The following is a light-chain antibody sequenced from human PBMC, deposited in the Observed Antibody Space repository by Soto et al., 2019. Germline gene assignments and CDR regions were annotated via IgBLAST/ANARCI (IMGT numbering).Light chain of an antibody. V-gene: IGKV1D-12*01. CDR3: LQANSFPLT. J-gene: IGKJ4*01. Sequence: DIQMTQSPSSVSASLGDRVTITCRASQDVRSLLVWYQQKPGKAPKLLIYAASSLQSGVPSRFSGSGSGTDYTLTISSLQPEDFATYYCLQANSFPLTSGGGTKVDIK. CDR2: AAS. CDR1: QDVRSL.